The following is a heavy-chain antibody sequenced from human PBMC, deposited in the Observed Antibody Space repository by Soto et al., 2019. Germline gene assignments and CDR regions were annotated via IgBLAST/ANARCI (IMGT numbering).Heavy chain of an antibody. Sequence: PGGSLRLSCAASGFTFSSYGMHWVRQAPGKGLEWVSSISSSSSYIYYADSVKGRFTISRDNAKNSLYLQMNSLRAEDTAVYYCSRELADDSSGYRKRYYYYGMDVWGQGTTVTVSS. D-gene: IGHD3-22*01. V-gene: IGHV3-21*01. CDR2: ISSSSSYI. CDR3: SRELADDSSGYRKRYYYYGMDV. J-gene: IGHJ6*02. CDR1: GFTFSSYG.